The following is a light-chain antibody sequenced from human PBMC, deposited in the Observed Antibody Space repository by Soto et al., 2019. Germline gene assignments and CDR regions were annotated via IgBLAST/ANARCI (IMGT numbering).Light chain of an antibody. CDR2: GAS. J-gene: IGKJ1*01. V-gene: IGKV3-15*01. Sequence: ESVLTQSPGTLSLSPGERATLSCRASQSVSSSYLAWYQQKPGQAPRLLIYGASTRATGIPTRFYGSGSGTKFTLTISSLQSEDFAVYYCQQYNDWPTFGQGTKVDI. CDR1: QSVSSSY. CDR3: QQYNDWPT.